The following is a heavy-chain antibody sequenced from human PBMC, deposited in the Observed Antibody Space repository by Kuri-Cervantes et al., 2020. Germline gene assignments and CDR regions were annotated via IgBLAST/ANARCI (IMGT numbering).Heavy chain of an antibody. D-gene: IGHD3-10*01. J-gene: IGHJ4*02. CDR1: GFTFTSSA. CDR3: ARIYYGSGSYSYFDY. CDR2: IVVGSGNT. V-gene: IGHV1-58*01. Sequence: SVKVSCKASGFTFTSSAVQWVRQARGQRLEWIGWIVVGSGNTNYAQKFQERVTITRDTSTGTVYMELSSLRSEDTAVYYCARIYYGSGSYSYFDYWGQGTLVTVSS.